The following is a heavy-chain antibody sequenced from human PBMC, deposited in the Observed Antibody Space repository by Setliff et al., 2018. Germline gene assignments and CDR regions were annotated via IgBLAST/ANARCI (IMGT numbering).Heavy chain of an antibody. V-gene: IGHV1-2*02. CDR2: INPNTGGT. CDR3: ARDLLGSQGRTFDL. J-gene: IGHJ4*02. D-gene: IGHD1-26*01. CDR1: GYAVTGYH. Sequence: ASVKVSCKASGYAVTGYHIHWVRQAPGQGPEWMGWINPNTGGTNYAQKFQGRVTMTADKAITTAYMELTRLTSDDTAMYYCARDLLGSQGRTFDLWGQGTLVTVSS.